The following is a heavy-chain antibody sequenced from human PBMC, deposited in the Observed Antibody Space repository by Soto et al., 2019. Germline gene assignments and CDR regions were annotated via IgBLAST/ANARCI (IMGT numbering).Heavy chain of an antibody. CDR3: ASDQDDYGDSVLGDSYYYHSYGLDV. V-gene: IGHV3-23*01. J-gene: IGHJ6*02. Sequence: PVGTLRLSCAAPGFTFSNYAMSWIRQAPGKGLEWVAMIRGSGGRTFRADPVKGGCTISRDNSRNPLNLQMSRLRAQDTAVYYCASDQDDYGDSVLGDSYYYHSYGLDVWGQGTPVTASS. D-gene: IGHD4-17*01. CDR2: IRGSGGRT. CDR1: GFTFSNYA.